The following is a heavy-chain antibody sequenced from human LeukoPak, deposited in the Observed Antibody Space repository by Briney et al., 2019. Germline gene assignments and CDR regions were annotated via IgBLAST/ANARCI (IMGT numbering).Heavy chain of an antibody. Sequence: ASVKVSCMASGYTFTSYDINWVRQATGQGLEWMGWMNPNSGNTGYAQKFQGRVTMTRNTSISTAYMELSSLRSEDTAVYYCARGGGAARNYYYYMDVWGKGTTVTVSS. CDR2: MNPNSGNT. CDR1: GYTFTSYD. D-gene: IGHD6-6*01. CDR3: ARGGGAARNYYYYMDV. J-gene: IGHJ6*03. V-gene: IGHV1-8*01.